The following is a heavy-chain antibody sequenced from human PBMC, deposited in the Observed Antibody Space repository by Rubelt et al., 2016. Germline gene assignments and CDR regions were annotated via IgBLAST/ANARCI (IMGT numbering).Heavy chain of an antibody. D-gene: IGHD3-10*01. V-gene: IGHV4-34*01. J-gene: IGHJ5*02. CDR1: GGSFSGYY. CDR2: INHSGST. Sequence: QVQLQQWGAGLLKPSETLSLTCAVYGGSFSGYYWSWIRQPPGKGLEWIGEINHSGSTNYNPSLKSRVTISADTSKNQCSLKLSSVTAADTAVYYCARGGRYYGSGSYQRHNWFDPWGQGTLVTVSS. CDR3: ARGGRYYGSGSYQRHNWFDP.